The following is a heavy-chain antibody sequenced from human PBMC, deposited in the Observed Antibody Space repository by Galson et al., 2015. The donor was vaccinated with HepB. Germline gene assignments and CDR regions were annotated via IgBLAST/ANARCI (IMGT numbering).Heavy chain of an antibody. V-gene: IGHV1-18*01. D-gene: IGHD5-12*01. J-gene: IGHJ5*02. CDR3: ARDPRGGGYSPFDP. Sequence: SVKVSCKASGYTFTKYDISWVRQAPGQGLEWVGWISTYNGNTNYAQKVQGRVTMTTDTSTSTAYMEVSSLRSEDTAVYYCARDPRGGGYSPFDPWGQGTLVTVSS. CDR1: GYTFTKYD. CDR2: ISTYNGNT.